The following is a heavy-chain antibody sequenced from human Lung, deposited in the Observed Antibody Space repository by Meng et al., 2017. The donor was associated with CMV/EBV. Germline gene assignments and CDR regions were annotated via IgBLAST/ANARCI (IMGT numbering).Heavy chain of an antibody. Sequence: SQTLSLTCAVSGGVINVYYWSWIRQPPGKGLEWVGSISYDGTTSYNPSLTSRVTISLDTSKSQFSLKLTSVTAADTALYYCAGLLPSGKYVHHWCDPWGQGTLVTVSS. CDR1: GGVINVYY. V-gene: IGHV4-59*12. CDR2: ISYDGTT. D-gene: IGHD3-10*02. CDR3: AGLLPSGKYVHHWCDP. J-gene: IGHJ5*01.